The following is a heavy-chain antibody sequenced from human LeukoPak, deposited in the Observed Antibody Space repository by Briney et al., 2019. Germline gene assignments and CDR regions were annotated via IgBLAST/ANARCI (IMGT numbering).Heavy chain of an antibody. J-gene: IGHJ6*02. CDR2: INPNSGGT. CDR1: GYTFTGYY. D-gene: IGHD3-22*01. Sequence: ASVKVSCKASGYTFTGYYMHWVRQAPGQGLEWMGWINPNSGGTNYAQKFQGRVTVTRDTSISTAYMELSRLRSDDTAVYYCARDRPYYYDSSGYYYYGMDVWGQGTTVTVSS. V-gene: IGHV1-2*02. CDR3: ARDRPYYYDSSGYYYYGMDV.